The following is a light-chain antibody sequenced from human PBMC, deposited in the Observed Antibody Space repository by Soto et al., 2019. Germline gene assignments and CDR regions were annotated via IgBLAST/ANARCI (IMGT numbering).Light chain of an antibody. CDR3: SSYTSSSTVI. CDR1: SSDIGGYNY. V-gene: IGLV2-14*01. J-gene: IGLJ2*01. CDR2: DVR. Sequence: QSVLTQPASVSGSPGQWITISCTGTSSDIGGYNYISWYQQLPGKAPKFIIYDVRNRPSGVSNRFSGSRSGNTASLTISGLQAEDEADYYCSSYTSSSTVIFGGGTKLTVL.